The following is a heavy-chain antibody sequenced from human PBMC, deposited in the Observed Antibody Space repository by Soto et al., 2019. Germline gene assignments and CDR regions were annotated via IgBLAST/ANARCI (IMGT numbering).Heavy chain of an antibody. V-gene: IGHV1-69*01. CDR3: ARDMGATTPFDY. CDR1: GCTFSGYA. Sequence: QVQLVQSGAEVKKPGSSVKVSCKPSGCTFSGYAVSWVRQAPGQGLEWLGGIIPVFGTVTYAQKFQDRVTISADESTRTAYMQLSSLRSEDTAVYYCARDMGATTPFDYWGQGTLGTVSS. CDR2: IIPVFGTV. J-gene: IGHJ4*02. D-gene: IGHD1-26*01.